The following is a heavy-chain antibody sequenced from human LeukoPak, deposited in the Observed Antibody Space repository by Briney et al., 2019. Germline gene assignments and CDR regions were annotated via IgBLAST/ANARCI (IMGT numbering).Heavy chain of an antibody. CDR3: VRLYKIEGADL. CDR1: GFTFSTYW. D-gene: IGHD1-14*01. CDR2: IRNDGTTT. V-gene: IGHV3-74*01. Sequence: AGGSLRLSCAASGFTFSTYWMHWVRQTPGQGLVWVSSIRNDGTTTNYADSVKGRFTISRDNAKNTLYLQMNSLRAEDTAVYYCVRLYKIEGADLWGRGALVTVSS. J-gene: IGHJ2*01.